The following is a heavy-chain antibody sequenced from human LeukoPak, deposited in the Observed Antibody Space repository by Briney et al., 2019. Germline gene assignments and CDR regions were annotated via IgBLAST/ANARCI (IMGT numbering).Heavy chain of an antibody. CDR3: ARVRYSWNRQPEFDY. V-gene: IGHV1-2*02. D-gene: IGHD1-20*01. CDR2: INPNSGGT. J-gene: IGHJ4*02. CDR1: GYTFTGYY. Sequence: ASVKVSCKASGYTFTGYYMHWVRQAPGQGLEWMGWINPNSGGTNYAQKFQGRVTMTRDTSISTAYMELSRLRSDDTAVYYCARVRYSWNRQPEFDYWGQGTLVTVSS.